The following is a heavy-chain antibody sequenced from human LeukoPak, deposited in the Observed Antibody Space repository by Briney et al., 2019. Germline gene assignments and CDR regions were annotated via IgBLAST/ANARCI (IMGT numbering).Heavy chain of an antibody. CDR1: GYSFTSYW. D-gene: IGHD2-15*01. V-gene: IGHV5-51*01. J-gene: IGHJ3*01. CDR3: ARRGYCSGGKCFSSAFDV. Sequence: GESLKISCKGSGYSFTSYWIAWVRQMPGKGLEWMGIIYPCDSDSRYSPSFQGQVTISVDKSTSTAYLQWSSLKASDTAVYYCARRGYCSGGKCFSSAFDVWGQGTMVTVSS. CDR2: IYPCDSDS.